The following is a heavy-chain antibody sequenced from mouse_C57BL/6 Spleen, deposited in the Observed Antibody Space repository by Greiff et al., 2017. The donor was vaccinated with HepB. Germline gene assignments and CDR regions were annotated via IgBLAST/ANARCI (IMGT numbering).Heavy chain of an antibody. CDR1: GYTFTSYW. D-gene: IGHD2-4*01. Sequence: QVQLQQPGAELVMPGASVKLSCKASGYTFTSYWMHWVKQRPGQGLEWIGEIDPSDSYTNYNQKFKGKSTLTVDKSSSTAYMQLSSLTSEDSAVYYCARSLIYDYEGRYFDYWGQGTTLTVSS. CDR3: ARSLIYDYEGRYFDY. CDR2: IDPSDSYT. J-gene: IGHJ2*01. V-gene: IGHV1-69*01.